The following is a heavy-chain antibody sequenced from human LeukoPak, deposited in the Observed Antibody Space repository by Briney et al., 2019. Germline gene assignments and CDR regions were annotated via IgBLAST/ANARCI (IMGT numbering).Heavy chain of an antibody. V-gene: IGHV4-39*01. D-gene: IGHD3-22*01. J-gene: IGHJ4*02. CDR3: AGRAVYDSSGYYSYFDY. Sequence: SETLSLTCTVSGGSISSSSYYWGWIRQPPGKGPEWIGSIYYSGSTYYNPSLKSRVTISVDTSKNQFSLKLSSVTAADTAVYYCAGRAVYDSSGYYSYFDYWGQGTLVTVSS. CDR1: GGSISSSSYY. CDR2: IYYSGST.